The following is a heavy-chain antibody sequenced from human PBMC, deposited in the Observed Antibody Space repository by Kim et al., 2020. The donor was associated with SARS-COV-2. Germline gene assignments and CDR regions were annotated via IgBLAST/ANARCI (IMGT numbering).Heavy chain of an antibody. CDR3: ARESSGWYYRLARENWFDP. Sequence: SETLSLTCAVYGGSFSGYYWSWIRQPPGKGLEWIGEINHSGSTNYNPSLKSRVTISVDTSKNQFSLKLSSVTAADTAVYYCARESSGWYYRLARENWFDPWGQGTLVTVSS. V-gene: IGHV4-34*01. CDR1: GGSFSGYY. J-gene: IGHJ5*02. D-gene: IGHD6-19*01. CDR2: INHSGST.